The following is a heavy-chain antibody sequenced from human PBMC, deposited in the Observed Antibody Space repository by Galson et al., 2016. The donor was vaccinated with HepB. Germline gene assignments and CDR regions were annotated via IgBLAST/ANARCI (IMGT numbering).Heavy chain of an antibody. J-gene: IGHJ4*02. CDR3: AKDIRGGNTTPGKIDY. CDR1: GFTFDDYA. Sequence: SLRLSCAASGFTFDDYAMHWVRQAPGKGLEWVSGISWNSGNIHYADSVKGRFTISRDNAKNSPYLQMNSLRAEDTALYYCAKDIRGGNTTPGKIDYWGQGTLVTVSS. D-gene: IGHD1-1*01. V-gene: IGHV3-9*01. CDR2: ISWNSGNI.